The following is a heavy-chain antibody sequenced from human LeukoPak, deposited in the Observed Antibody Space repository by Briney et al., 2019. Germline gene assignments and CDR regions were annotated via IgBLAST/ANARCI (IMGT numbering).Heavy chain of an antibody. CDR1: GYTFTSYG. J-gene: IGHJ4*02. CDR3: ATTTLGYCSSTSCYGGIDY. D-gene: IGHD2-2*01. CDR2: ISAYNGNT. Sequence: AASVNVSCTASGYTFTSYGISWVRQAPGQGLEWMGWISAYNGNTNYAQKLQGRVTMTTDTSTSTAYMELRSLRSDDTAVYYCATTTLGYCSSTSCYGGIDYWGQGTLVTVSS. V-gene: IGHV1-18*01.